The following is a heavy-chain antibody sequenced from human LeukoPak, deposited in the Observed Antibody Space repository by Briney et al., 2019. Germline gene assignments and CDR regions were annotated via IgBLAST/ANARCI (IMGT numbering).Heavy chain of an antibody. CDR2: IYHSGTT. CDR1: GYSITSGFY. Sequence: PSETLSLTCAVSGYSITSGFYWGWIRQFPGKGLEWIGSIYHSGTTYYNPSLKSRVTVTVDTSKNQFSLRLRSVTSADTAVFYCGRSRGYGDYDHWGQGTLVTVSS. CDR3: GRSRGYGDYDH. J-gene: IGHJ5*02. V-gene: IGHV4-38-2*01. D-gene: IGHD4-17*01.